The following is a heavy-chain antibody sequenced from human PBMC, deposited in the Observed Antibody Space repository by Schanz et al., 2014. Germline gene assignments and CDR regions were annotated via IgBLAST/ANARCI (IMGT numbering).Heavy chain of an antibody. D-gene: IGHD2-15*01. J-gene: IGHJ5*02. Sequence: QMQLQGSGPGLVKPSETLSLTCAVSGGSISTYYWSWVRQPPGKGLEWLAYVYYTGSANYNPSLKSRHTSQADTSKNQFSRGLSSGTAADTAVYYCARLGSPHCRTSNCHYDWFGPWDQGTLVTVSS. CDR3: ARLGSPHCRTSNCHYDWFGP. CDR1: GGSISTYY. V-gene: IGHV4-59*08. CDR2: VYYTGSA.